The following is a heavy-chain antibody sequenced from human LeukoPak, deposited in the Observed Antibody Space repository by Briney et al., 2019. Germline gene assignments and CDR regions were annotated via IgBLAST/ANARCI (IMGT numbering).Heavy chain of an antibody. J-gene: IGHJ4*02. CDR3: ARVPYDSGTYDY. D-gene: IGHD3-16*01. Sequence: GGSLRLSCAASGFTFSTYSMHWVRQAPGEGLEWVAVISYDGDNKKYTDSVMGRFTISRDNSKSTLYLQMSSLRAEDTAVYYCARVPYDSGTYDYWGQGTLVTVSS. V-gene: IGHV3-30-3*01. CDR2: ISYDGDNK. CDR1: GFTFSTYS.